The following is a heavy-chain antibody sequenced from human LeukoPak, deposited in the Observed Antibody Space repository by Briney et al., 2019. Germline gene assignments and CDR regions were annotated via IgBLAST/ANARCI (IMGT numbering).Heavy chain of an antibody. CDR1: GFTFSSYS. CDR3: HPRPTYGMDV. CDR2: ISSSSSTI. J-gene: IGHJ6*02. Sequence: GGSLRLSCAASGFTFSSYSMNWVRQAPGRGLEWVSYISSSSSTIYYADSVKGRFTISRDNAKNSLYLQMNSLRAEDTAVYYCHPRPTYGMDVWGQGTTVTVSS. V-gene: IGHV3-48*01.